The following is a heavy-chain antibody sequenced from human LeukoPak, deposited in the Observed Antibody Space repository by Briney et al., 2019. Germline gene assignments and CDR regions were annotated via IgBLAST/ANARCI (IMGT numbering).Heavy chain of an antibody. D-gene: IGHD5-24*01. CDR2: IIPIFGTA. V-gene: IGHV1-69*13. CDR3: ARDRDGRFDP. CDR1: GGTFSSYA. J-gene: IGHJ5*02. Sequence: SVKVSCKASGGTFSSYAISWVRQAPGQGLEWMGGIIPIFGTANYAQKFQGRVTITADESTSTAYMELSSLRSEGTAVYYCARDRDGRFDPWGQGTLVTVSS.